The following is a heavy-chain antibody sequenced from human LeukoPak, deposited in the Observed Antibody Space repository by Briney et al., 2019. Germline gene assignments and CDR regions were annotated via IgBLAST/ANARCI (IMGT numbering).Heavy chain of an antibody. V-gene: IGHV4-34*01. D-gene: IGHD5-24*01. J-gene: IGHJ4*02. CDR2: INDSGGT. CDR1: GGSLSDYY. CDR3: ARQGVGWLQQEPWYFDY. Sequence: SETLSLTCGVYGGSLSDYYWSWIRQPPGKGLEWIGEINDSGGTNYNPSLKSRVTISVDTSKNQFSLKLSSVTAADTAVYYCARQGVGWLQQEPWYFDYWGQGTLVTVSS.